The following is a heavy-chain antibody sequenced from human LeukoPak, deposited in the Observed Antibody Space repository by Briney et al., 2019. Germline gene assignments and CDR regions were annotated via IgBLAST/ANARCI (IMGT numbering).Heavy chain of an antibody. CDR3: AKDSFLRGTPWS. Sequence: GGSLRLPCAASGLTFSSYAMSWVRQAPGKGLEWVSAISGSGGSTYYADSVKGRFTISRDNSKNTLYLQMNSLRAEDTAVYYCAKDSFLRGTPWSWGQGTLVTVSS. V-gene: IGHV3-23*01. CDR2: ISGSGGST. CDR1: GLTFSSYA. D-gene: IGHD3-10*01. J-gene: IGHJ5*02.